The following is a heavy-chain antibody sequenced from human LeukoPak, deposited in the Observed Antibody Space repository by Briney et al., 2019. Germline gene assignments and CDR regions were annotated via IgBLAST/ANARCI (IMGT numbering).Heavy chain of an antibody. V-gene: IGHV4-38-2*01. D-gene: IGHD6-19*01. J-gene: IGHJ4*02. CDR3: ARRGSGCEVYYFDY. CDR1: GYSISSGYY. Sequence: SETLSLTCAVSGYSISSGYYWGWIRQPPGKGLEWIGSIYHSGSTYYNPSLKSRVTISVDTSKNQFSLKLSSVTAADTAVYYCARRGSGCEVYYFDYWGQGTLVTVSS. CDR2: IYHSGST.